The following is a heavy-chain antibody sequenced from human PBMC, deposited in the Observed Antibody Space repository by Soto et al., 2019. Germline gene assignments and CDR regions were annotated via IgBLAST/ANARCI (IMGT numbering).Heavy chain of an antibody. CDR2: ISSDGFNK. V-gene: IGHV3-30*18. CDR3: AKDPITNGWSANYFDY. CDR1: GFTFNTYA. J-gene: IGHJ4*02. D-gene: IGHD6-19*01. Sequence: QVQLVESGGGVVQPGRSLRLSCTASGFTFNTYAMHWVRQAPGRGPEWVAIISSDGFNKYYADSVKGRFTISRDNSKNTLYVQMNSLRAEDTAVYYCAKDPITNGWSANYFDYWGQGTLVTVSS.